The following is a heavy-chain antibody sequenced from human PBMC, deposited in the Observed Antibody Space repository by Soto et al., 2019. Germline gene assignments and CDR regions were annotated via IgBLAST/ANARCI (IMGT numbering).Heavy chain of an antibody. J-gene: IGHJ6*02. CDR1: GFTFSSYG. CDR3: AREMYYDILTGNYPACMDV. V-gene: IGHV3-33*01. CDR2: IWYDGSNK. D-gene: IGHD3-9*01. Sequence: PGGSLRLSCAASGFTFSSYGMHWVRQAPGKGLEWVAVIWYDGSNKYYADSVKGRFTISRDNSKNTLYLQMNSLRAEDTAVYYCAREMYYDILTGNYPACMDVWGQGTTVTVSS.